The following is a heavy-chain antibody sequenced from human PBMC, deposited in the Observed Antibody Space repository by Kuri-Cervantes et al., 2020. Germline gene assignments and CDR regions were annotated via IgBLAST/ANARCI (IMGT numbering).Heavy chain of an antibody. Sequence: GGSLRLSCAASGFTFSSYAMHWVRQAPGKGLEWVAVISYDGSNKYYADSVKGRFTISRDNSKNTLYLQMNSLRAEDTAVYYCASSLNRLLLIDYWGQGTLVTSPQ. V-gene: IGHV3-30-3*01. CDR1: GFTFSSYA. CDR2: ISYDGSNK. D-gene: IGHD2-15*01. J-gene: IGHJ4*02. CDR3: ASSLNRLLLIDY.